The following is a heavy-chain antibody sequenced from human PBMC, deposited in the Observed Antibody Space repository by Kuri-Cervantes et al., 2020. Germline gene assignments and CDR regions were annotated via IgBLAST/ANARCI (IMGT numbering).Heavy chain of an antibody. CDR3: ARDSGYDSFDI. CDR2: ISGSGSTL. CDR1: EFTFSDYG. Sequence: GGSLRLSCTASEFTFSDYGMNWVRQAPGKGLEWVSYISGSGSTLYYADSVKGRFTISRDNAKKSLYLGMHSLRAEDTAVNYCARDSGYDSFDIWGQGTMVTVSS. D-gene: IGHD3-22*01. J-gene: IGHJ3*02. V-gene: IGHV3-48*01.